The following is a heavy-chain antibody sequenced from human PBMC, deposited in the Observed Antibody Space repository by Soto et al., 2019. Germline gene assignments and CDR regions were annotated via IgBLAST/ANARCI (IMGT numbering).Heavy chain of an antibody. Sequence: GGSLRLSCAASGFTFGNYAMSWVRQSPGKGLQWVSAIGGTGNNIYYADSVKGRFIISRDNAKNSVYLEMSSLRDEDSAVYYCARDPPNFYYYGMDVWGQGTTVTVSS. J-gene: IGHJ6*02. CDR2: IGGTGNNI. V-gene: IGHV3-23*01. CDR3: ARDPPNFYYYGMDV. CDR1: GFTFGNYA.